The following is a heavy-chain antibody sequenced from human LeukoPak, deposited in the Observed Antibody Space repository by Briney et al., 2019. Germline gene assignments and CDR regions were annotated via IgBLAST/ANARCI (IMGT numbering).Heavy chain of an antibody. V-gene: IGHV3-23*01. J-gene: IGHJ4*02. CDR2: ISGSGGST. CDR1: GFTFSSYA. D-gene: IGHD3-16*01. CDR3: AKLTITFGGVIAFDY. Sequence: PGGSLRLSCAASGFTFSSYAMSWVRQAPGRGLEWVSAISGSGGSTYYADSVKGRFTISRDNSKNTLYLQMNSLRAEDTAVYYCAKLTITFGGVIAFDYWGQGTLVTVSS.